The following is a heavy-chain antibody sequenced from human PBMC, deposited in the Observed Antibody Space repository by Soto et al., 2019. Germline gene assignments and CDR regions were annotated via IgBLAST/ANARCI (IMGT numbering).Heavy chain of an antibody. V-gene: IGHV5-51*01. D-gene: IGHD3-10*01. CDR2: IYPGDSDT. CDR1: GYSFTSYW. CDR3: ARLLTMVRPPSYYFDY. Sequence: LKISCKGSGYSFTSYWIGWVRQMPGKGLEWMGIIYPGDSDTRYSPSFQGQVTISADKSISTAYLQWSSLKASDTAMYYCARLLTMVRPPSYYFDYWGQGTLVTVSS. J-gene: IGHJ4*02.